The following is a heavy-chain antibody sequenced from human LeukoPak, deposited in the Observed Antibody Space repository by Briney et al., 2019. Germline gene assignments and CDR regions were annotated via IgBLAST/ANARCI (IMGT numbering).Heavy chain of an antibody. CDR2: TYYSGST. Sequence: SETLSLTCSVSVVSISSRSYYWGWIRQPPGKGLEWIGNTYYSGSTYYNPSLKSRVTISVDTSKNQFSLKLSSVTAADTAVYYCARRLRGYSGYDFDPFDPWGQGTLVTVSS. CDR1: VVSISSRSYY. V-gene: IGHV4-39*01. D-gene: IGHD5-12*01. CDR3: ARRLRGYSGYDFDPFDP. J-gene: IGHJ5*02.